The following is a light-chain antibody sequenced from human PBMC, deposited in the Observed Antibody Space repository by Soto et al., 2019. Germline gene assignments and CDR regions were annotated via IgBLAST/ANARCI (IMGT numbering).Light chain of an antibody. Sequence: DIQMTQSPSSLSASVGDRVTITCRASQSISTYLNWYQQKPGKAPNLLIFAASSLQSGVPSRFSGSGSGTDFTLTINSLQPEDFATYFCQQSYSTPWTFGQGPKVDIK. J-gene: IGKJ1*01. V-gene: IGKV1-39*01. CDR2: AAS. CDR3: QQSYSTPWT. CDR1: QSISTY.